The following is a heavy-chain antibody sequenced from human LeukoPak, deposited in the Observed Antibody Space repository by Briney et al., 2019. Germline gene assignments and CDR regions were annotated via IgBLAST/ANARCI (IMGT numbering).Heavy chain of an antibody. D-gene: IGHD6-19*01. J-gene: IGHJ4*02. CDR3: AGILVVPDSGWYGSY. CDR1: GYTFTSYY. CDR2: INPNSGGT. Sequence: GASVKVSCKASGYTFTSYYMHWVRQAPGQGLEWMGRINPNSGGTNYAQKFQGRVTMTRDTSISTAYMELSRLRSDDTAVYYCAGILVVPDSGWYGSYWGQGTLVTVSS. V-gene: IGHV1-2*06.